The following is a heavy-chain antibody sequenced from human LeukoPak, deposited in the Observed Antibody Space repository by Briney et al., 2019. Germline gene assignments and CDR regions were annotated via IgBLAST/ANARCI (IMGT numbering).Heavy chain of an antibody. CDR3: ARDPQFPDNYYYYMDV. J-gene: IGHJ6*03. Sequence: PGGSLRLSCAASGFTFSSYGMHWVRQAPGKGLEWVAFIRYDGSNKYYADSLKGRFTISRDTSKNTLYLQMNSLRPEDTAVYYCARDPQFPDNYYYYMDVWGKGTTVTVSS. V-gene: IGHV3-30*02. CDR2: IRYDGSNK. D-gene: IGHD1-14*01. CDR1: GFTFSSYG.